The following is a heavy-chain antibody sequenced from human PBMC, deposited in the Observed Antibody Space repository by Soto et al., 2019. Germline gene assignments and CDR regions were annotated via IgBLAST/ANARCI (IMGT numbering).Heavy chain of an antibody. D-gene: IGHD3-3*01. Sequence: ASVKGSWKACGYTFTSYYIHLVRHAPGQRLEWMGIINPSGGSTSYAQKFQGRVTMTRDTSISTAYMELSRLRSEDTAVYYCASKWGRRTKESYFYFYGEDHYDIDVLAQRTAVPVS. J-gene: IGHJ6*02. V-gene: IGHV1-46*01. CDR1: GYTFTSYY. CDR2: INPSGGST. CDR3: ASKWGRRTKESYFYFYGEDHYDIDV.